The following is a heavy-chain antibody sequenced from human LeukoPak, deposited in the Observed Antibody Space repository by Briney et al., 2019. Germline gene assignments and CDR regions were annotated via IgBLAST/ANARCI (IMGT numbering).Heavy chain of an antibody. Sequence: GGSLRLSCAVSGFTFKLYWMHWVRQAPGKGPVWVSRINDDGSDTTYADSVKGRFTISRDDAKNMLYLQMNSLRAEDTAVYYCAPTVVTANVPDYWGQGTLVTVSS. CDR3: APTVVTANVPDY. CDR2: INDDGSDT. J-gene: IGHJ4*02. V-gene: IGHV3-74*01. CDR1: GFTFKLYW. D-gene: IGHD2-21*02.